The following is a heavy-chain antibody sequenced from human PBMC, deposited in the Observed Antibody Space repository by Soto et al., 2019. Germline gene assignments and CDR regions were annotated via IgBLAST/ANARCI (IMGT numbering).Heavy chain of an antibody. Sequence: QVQLVQSGAEVKKPGASVRVSCKTSGYTFIKYGITWVRQAPGQGLEWMGWLSAYNGDTSSSEKLQDRFTMTTDTSTNTVYMDLRSLRSDDTAVYYCARWSAIVGGAEALDIWGQGTMVIVSS. D-gene: IGHD1-26*01. V-gene: IGHV1-18*01. CDR2: LSAYNGDT. J-gene: IGHJ3*02. CDR3: ARWSAIVGGAEALDI. CDR1: GYTFIKYG.